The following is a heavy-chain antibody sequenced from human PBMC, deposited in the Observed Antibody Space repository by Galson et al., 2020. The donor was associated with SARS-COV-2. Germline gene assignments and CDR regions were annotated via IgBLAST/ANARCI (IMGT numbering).Heavy chain of an antibody. CDR2: IKQDGSEK. Sequence: GESLKISCAASGFTFSSYWMSWVRQAPGKGLEWVANIKQDGSEKYYVDSVKGRFTISRDNAKNSLYLQMNSLRAEDTAVYYCARDQKAVALSYYYYGMDVWGQGTTVTVSS. J-gene: IGHJ6*02. D-gene: IGHD6-19*01. V-gene: IGHV3-7*03. CDR1: GFTFSSYW. CDR3: ARDQKAVALSYYYYGMDV.